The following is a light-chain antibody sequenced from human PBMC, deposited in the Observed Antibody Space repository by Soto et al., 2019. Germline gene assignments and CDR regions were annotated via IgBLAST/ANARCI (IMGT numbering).Light chain of an antibody. CDR3: QQANILPPV. CDR2: SAT. CDR1: QDIRSR. V-gene: IGKV1-12*01. J-gene: IGKJ4*01. Sequence: IEMTQSPSSVSASVGDRVTITCRASQDIRSRLAWYQHKPGKAPNLLIYSATTLQSGVPYRFSGSGSGTYFTLTISSLLPEDFATYYCQQANILPPVFGGGTRVEI.